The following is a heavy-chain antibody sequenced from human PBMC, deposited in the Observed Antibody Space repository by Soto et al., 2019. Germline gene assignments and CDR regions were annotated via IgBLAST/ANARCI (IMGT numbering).Heavy chain of an antibody. J-gene: IGHJ6*02. V-gene: IGHV1-18*01. CDR3: ATAGVDCSGGSCYHRSYYYYYGMDV. Sequence: QVQLVQSGAEVKKPGASVKVSCKASGYTFTSYGISWVRQAPGQGLEWMGWISAYNGNTNYAQKLQGRVTMTTDTSTSTAYMELRSLRSDDTAVYYCATAGVDCSGGSCYHRSYYYYYGMDVWGQGTTVTVSS. CDR1: GYTFTSYG. CDR2: ISAYNGNT. D-gene: IGHD2-15*01.